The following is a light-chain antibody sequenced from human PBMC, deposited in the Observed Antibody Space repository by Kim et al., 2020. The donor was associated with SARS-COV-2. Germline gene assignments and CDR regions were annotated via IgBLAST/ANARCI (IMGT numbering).Light chain of an antibody. CDR3: TSYTGADTVV. CDR1: SSLVGDYTY. V-gene: IGLV2-14*03. CDR2: DVS. Sequence: GQPLTISCTGTSSLVGDYTYVSWYQHHPDKAPKLIIYDVSDRPSGVSTHFSGSKSGNTASLTISGLQAADEADYYCTSYTGADTVVFGGGTQLTVL. J-gene: IGLJ2*01.